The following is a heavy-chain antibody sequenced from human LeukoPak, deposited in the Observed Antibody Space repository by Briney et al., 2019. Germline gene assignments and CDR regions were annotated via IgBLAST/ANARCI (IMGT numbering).Heavy chain of an antibody. V-gene: IGHV3-48*01. CDR2: ISSRSSTI. CDR3: ARDQGGSYPDWQDAFDI. J-gene: IGHJ3*02. CDR1: GFTFSSYS. Sequence: PGGSLRLSCAASGFTFSSYSMNWVRQAPGKGLEWVSYISSRSSTIYYADSVKGRLTISRDNAKNSLYLQMNGLRAEDTAVYYCARDQGGSYPDWQDAFDIWGQGTMVTVSS. D-gene: IGHD1-26*01.